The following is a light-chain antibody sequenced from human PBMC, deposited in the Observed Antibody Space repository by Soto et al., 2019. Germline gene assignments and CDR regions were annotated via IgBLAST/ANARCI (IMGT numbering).Light chain of an antibody. CDR3: QQYGCSVAWT. J-gene: IGKJ1*01. CDR2: AAS. Sequence: EVVLTQSPGTVSLSPGERATLSCRASQSVTSNYLSWYQQKPGQAPRLLIYAASSRASGIPGRFSGSGSGTDFTLSISRMVPEDFAVDYYQQYGCSVAWTFGHGTKVEIK. CDR1: QSVTSNY. V-gene: IGKV3-20*01.